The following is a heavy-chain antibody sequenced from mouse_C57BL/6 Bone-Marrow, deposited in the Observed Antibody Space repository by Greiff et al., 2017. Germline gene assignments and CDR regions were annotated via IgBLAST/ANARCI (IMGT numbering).Heavy chain of an antibody. J-gene: IGHJ2*01. Sequence: VQLQQSGAELVRPGASVKLSCTASGFNIKDDYMHWVKQRPEQGLEWIGWIDPENGDTEYASKFQGKATITADTSSNTAYRQLSIQTSEDTAVYYCTVFYYDYSYYFDYWGQGTTLTVSS. CDR3: TVFYYDYSYYFDY. D-gene: IGHD2-4*01. CDR2: IDPENGDT. CDR1: GFNIKDDY. V-gene: IGHV14-4*01.